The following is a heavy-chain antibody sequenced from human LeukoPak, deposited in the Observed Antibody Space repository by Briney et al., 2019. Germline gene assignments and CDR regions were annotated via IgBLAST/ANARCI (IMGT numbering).Heavy chain of an antibody. J-gene: IGHJ4*02. CDR3: ARSVGAAHLDF. Sequence: SGGSLRLSCAVSGFTFSDYFMTWIRQAPGKGLEWVSYIGGSGSNIYYADSVKGRFTISRDNAKNSLYLQMNSLRAEDTAVYYCARSVGAAHLDFWGQGTLVTVSS. D-gene: IGHD2-15*01. V-gene: IGHV3-11*01. CDR1: GFTFSDYF. CDR2: IGGSGSNI.